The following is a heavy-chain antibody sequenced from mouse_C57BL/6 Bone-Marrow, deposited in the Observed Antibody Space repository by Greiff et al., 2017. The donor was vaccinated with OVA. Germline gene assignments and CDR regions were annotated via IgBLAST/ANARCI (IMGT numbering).Heavy chain of an antibody. J-gene: IGHJ2*01. Sequence: VQLQQSGPGLVKPSQSLSLTCSVTGYSITSGYYWNWIRQFPGNKLEWMGYISYDGSNNYNPSLKNRISITRDTSKNQFFLKLNSVTTEDTATYYCARGGWVRRFDYWGQGTTLTVSS. CDR1: GYSITSGYY. CDR3: ARGGWVRRFDY. V-gene: IGHV3-6*01. CDR2: ISYDGSN. D-gene: IGHD2-14*01.